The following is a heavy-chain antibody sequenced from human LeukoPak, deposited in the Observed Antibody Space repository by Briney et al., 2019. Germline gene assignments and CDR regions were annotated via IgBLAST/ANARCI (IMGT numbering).Heavy chain of an antibody. Sequence: SETLSLTCAVYGGSFNTYYWSWIRQSPGKGLEWIGEINHSGYTNYSPSLKSRVTISVDTSKNQFSLNLTSVTAADTAIYFCARPMAEISTYYDSSPDPFDIWGQGTMVTVSS. CDR2: INHSGYT. CDR1: GGSFNTYY. D-gene: IGHD3-22*01. V-gene: IGHV4-34*01. CDR3: ARPMAEISTYYDSSPDPFDI. J-gene: IGHJ3*02.